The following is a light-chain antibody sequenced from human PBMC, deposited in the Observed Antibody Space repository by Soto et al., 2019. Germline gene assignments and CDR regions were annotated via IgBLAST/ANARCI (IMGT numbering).Light chain of an antibody. V-gene: IGLV1-47*01. CDR1: SSNIGSNY. CDR2: RNN. J-gene: IGLJ2*01. CDR3: AAWDDSLSGHVV. Sequence: QSVLTQPPSASGTPGQRVIISCSGSSSNIGSNYVYWYRQLPGTAPKLLIYRNNQRPSGVPDRFSGSKSGTSASLAISGLRSEDEADYYCAAWDDSLSGHVVFGGGTKLTVL.